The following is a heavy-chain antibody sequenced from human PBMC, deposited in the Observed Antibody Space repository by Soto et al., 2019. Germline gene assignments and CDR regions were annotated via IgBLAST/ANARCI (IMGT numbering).Heavy chain of an antibody. D-gene: IGHD5-18*01. CDR2: IIPIFGTA. J-gene: IGHJ4*02. V-gene: IGHV1-69*13. CDR3: ARGDTERRSSPTHFDE. CDR1: GGTFSSYA. Sequence: SVKVSCKASGGTFSSYAISWVRQAPGQGLEWMGGIIPIFGTANYAQKFQGRVTITADESTSTAYMELSSLRSEDTAVYYCARGDTERRSSPTHFDEWGQGTLVTVSS.